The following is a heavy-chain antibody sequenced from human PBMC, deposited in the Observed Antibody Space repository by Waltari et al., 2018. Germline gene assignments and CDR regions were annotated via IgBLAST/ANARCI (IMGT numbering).Heavy chain of an antibody. CDR2: VGNNGSTI. CDR1: GFRSSSFG. D-gene: IGHD3-10*01. J-gene: IGHJ4*02. Sequence: DVQLVASGGSLVQPIGPLRRSCAASGFRSSSFGMHWARQAPGKGREWLAFVGNNGSTIHYADSARGRFTISRDNAERSVSLHMKDLRVEDTGVYYCARNQDVGDGDGLDHWGRGTLVTVST. V-gene: IGHV3-48*03. CDR3: ARNQDVGDGDGLDH.